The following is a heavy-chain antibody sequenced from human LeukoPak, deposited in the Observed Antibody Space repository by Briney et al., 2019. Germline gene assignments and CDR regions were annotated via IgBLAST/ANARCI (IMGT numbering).Heavy chain of an antibody. D-gene: IGHD2-15*01. CDR1: GGSFSGYY. Sequence: KASETLSLTCAVYGGSFSGYYWSWIRQPPGKGLEWIGEINHSGSTNYNPSLKSRVTISVDTSKNQFSLKLSFVTAADTAVYYCARGRGWGYCSGGSCQHYFDYWGQGTLVTVSS. CDR3: ARGRGWGYCSGGSCQHYFDY. J-gene: IGHJ4*02. CDR2: INHSGST. V-gene: IGHV4-34*01.